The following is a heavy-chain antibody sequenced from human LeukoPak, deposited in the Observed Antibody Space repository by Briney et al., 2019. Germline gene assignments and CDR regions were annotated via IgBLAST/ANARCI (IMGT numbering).Heavy chain of an antibody. CDR1: GYTFTSYG. CDR2: ISAYNGNT. CDR3: ARATIFGVVPYYMDV. D-gene: IGHD3-3*01. V-gene: IGHV1-18*01. Sequence: ASVKVSCKASGYTFTSYGISWVRQAPGQGLEWMGWISAYNGNTNYAQKLQGRVTMTTDTSTSTAYMELRSLRSDDTAVYYCARATIFGVVPYYMDVWGKGTTVTVSS. J-gene: IGHJ6*03.